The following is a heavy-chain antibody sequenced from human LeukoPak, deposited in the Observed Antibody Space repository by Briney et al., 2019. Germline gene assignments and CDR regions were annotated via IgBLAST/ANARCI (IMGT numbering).Heavy chain of an antibody. CDR1: GGSISSSSYY. D-gene: IGHD6-13*01. Sequence: PSETLSLTCTVSGGSISSSSYYWGWIRQPPGKGLEWIGSIYYSGSTYYHPALKSRVTISVDTSKNQFSLKLSSVTAADTAVYYCASPLVQYSSSSYYYYGMDVWGQGTTVTVSS. J-gene: IGHJ6*02. CDR2: IYYSGST. V-gene: IGHV4-39*01. CDR3: ASPLVQYSSSSYYYYGMDV.